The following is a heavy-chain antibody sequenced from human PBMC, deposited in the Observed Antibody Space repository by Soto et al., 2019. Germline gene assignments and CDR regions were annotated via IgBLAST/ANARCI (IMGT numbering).Heavy chain of an antibody. J-gene: IGHJ3*02. V-gene: IGHV3-30*18. CDR2: ISYDGSNK. CDR1: GFTFSSYG. Sequence: GGSLRLSCAASGFTFSSYGMHWVRQAPGKGLEWVAVISYDGSNKYYADSVKGRFTISRDNSKNTLYLQMNSLRAEDTAVYYCAKDPRRRGAFDIWGQGTMVTVSS. D-gene: IGHD3-10*01. CDR3: AKDPRRRGAFDI.